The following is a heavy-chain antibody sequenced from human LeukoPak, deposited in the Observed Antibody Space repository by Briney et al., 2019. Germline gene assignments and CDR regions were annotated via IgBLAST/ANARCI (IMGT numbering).Heavy chain of an antibody. CDR2: IIPILGTA. CDR1: GGTFSSYA. V-gene: IGHV1-69*13. D-gene: IGHD5-24*01. Sequence: GASVKVSCKASGGTFSSYAISWVRQAPGQGLEWMGGIIPILGTANYAQKFQGRVTITADESTSTAYMELSSLRSEDTAVYYCARDQGDGYNLFDYWGQGTLVTVSS. J-gene: IGHJ4*02. CDR3: ARDQGDGYNLFDY.